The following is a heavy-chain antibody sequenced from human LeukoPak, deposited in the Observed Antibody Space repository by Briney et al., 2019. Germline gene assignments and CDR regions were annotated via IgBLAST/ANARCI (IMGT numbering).Heavy chain of an antibody. D-gene: IGHD2-21*01. CDR1: GFTASSNY. J-gene: IGHJ4*02. V-gene: IGHV3-53*01. CDR3: AKDPNIVVVIATLDY. Sequence: GGSLRLSCAASGFTASSNYMSWVRQAPGKGLEWVSVIYSGGSTYYADSVKGRFTISRDNSKNTLYLQMNSLRAEDTAVYYCAKDPNIVVVIATLDYWGQGTLVTVSS. CDR2: IYSGGST.